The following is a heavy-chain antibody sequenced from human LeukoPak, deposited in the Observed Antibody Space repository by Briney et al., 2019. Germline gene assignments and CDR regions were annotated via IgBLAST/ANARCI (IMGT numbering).Heavy chain of an antibody. CDR3: ARLVGASWFDS. V-gene: IGHV6-1*01. J-gene: IGHJ5*01. CDR2: TYYRSKWNN. D-gene: IGHD1-26*01. Sequence: SQTLSLTCAISGDSVSTNSATWTWLRQSPSRGLEWLGRTYYRSKWNNDYAVSMKSRITINPDTSKDQFSLQLNSVTPEDTAVYYCARLVGASWFDSWGQGTLVTVSS. CDR1: GDSVSTNSAT.